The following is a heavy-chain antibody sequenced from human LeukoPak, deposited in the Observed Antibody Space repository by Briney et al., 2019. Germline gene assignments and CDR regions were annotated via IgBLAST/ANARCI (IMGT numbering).Heavy chain of an antibody. J-gene: IGHJ4*02. V-gene: IGHV3-48*03. CDR3: ARSSSSAVVGTYFDY. CDR2: ISSSGSTI. Sequence: PGGSLRLSCAASGFTFSSYEMNWVRQAPGKGLEWVSYISSSGSTIYYADSVRGRFTISRDNFKNTLYLQINSLGAEDTAVYYCARSSSSAVVGTYFDYWGQGTLITVSS. CDR1: GFTFSSYE. D-gene: IGHD3-22*01.